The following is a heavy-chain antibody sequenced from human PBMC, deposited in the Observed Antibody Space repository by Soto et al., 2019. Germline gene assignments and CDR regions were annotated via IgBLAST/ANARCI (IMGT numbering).Heavy chain of an antibody. V-gene: IGHV4-59*08. D-gene: IGHD1-1*01. CDR3: ARRYGYSFDY. CDR2: IYYSGST. J-gene: IGHJ4*02. Sequence: SETLSLSCPVSGCSISSYYWSWIRQPPGKGLEWIGYIYYSGSTNYNPSLKSRVTISVDTSKNQFSLKLSSVTAADTAVYYCARRYGYSFDYWGQGTLVTVS. CDR1: GCSISSYY.